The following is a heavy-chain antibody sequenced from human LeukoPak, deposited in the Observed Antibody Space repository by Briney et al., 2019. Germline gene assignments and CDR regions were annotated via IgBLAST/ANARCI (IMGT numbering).Heavy chain of an antibody. CDR2: IKQDGSEK. CDR1: GFTFSTYW. J-gene: IGHJ4*02. Sequence: GGSLRLSCAASGFTFSTYWMSWVRQAPGKGLEWVANIKQDGSEKYYVDSVKGRFTISRDNAKNSLYLQMNSLRAEDTAVYYCARVSRWALNHNSHYWGQGTLVTVSS. V-gene: IGHV3-7*03. CDR3: ARVSRWALNHNSHY. D-gene: IGHD1-1*01.